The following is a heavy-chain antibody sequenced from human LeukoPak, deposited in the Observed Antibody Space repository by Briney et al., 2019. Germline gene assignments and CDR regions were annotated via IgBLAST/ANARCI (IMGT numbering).Heavy chain of an antibody. V-gene: IGHV4-38-2*02. J-gene: IGHJ4*02. CDR2: VYRSGIT. CDR1: GYSISSGYH. Sequence: SETLSLTYVVSGYSISSGYHWGWIRQPPGKGLEWIGSVYRSGITYYNPSLKSRVTMSVDTSKNQISLNMRSVTAADTAVFYCARENWVFDYWGQGILVTVSS. D-gene: IGHD7-27*01. CDR3: ARENWVFDY.